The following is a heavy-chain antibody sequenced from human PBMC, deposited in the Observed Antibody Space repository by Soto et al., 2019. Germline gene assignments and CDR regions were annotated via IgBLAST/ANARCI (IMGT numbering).Heavy chain of an antibody. CDR3: ASTKYDSSAYYYWYLGL. CDR1: EDTFRNYA. Sequence: QVELVQSGAEVKKPGSSVKVSCQASEDTFRNYAISWVRQAPGQGLEGMGGIILIFGTANYAQKFQGRVTITADTSANTVYLELSSLRSEDTAVYYCASTKYDSSAYYYWYLGLWGRGTLVTVSS. V-gene: IGHV1-69*06. D-gene: IGHD3-22*01. J-gene: IGHJ2*01. CDR2: IILIFGTA.